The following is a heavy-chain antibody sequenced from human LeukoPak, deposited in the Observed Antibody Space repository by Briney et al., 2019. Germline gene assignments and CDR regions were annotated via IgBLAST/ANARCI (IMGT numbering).Heavy chain of an antibody. CDR1: VGSISTYY. CDR3: ARVGSARGWYFDL. D-gene: IGHD2-15*01. Sequence: SETLSLTCTVSVGSISTYYWGWIRQPPGKGLEWIGYIYYSGSTNYNPSLKSRVTISVDTSKNQFSLKLTSVTAADTAVYYCARVGSARGWYFDLWGRGTLVTVSS. CDR2: IYYSGST. V-gene: IGHV4-59*12. J-gene: IGHJ2*01.